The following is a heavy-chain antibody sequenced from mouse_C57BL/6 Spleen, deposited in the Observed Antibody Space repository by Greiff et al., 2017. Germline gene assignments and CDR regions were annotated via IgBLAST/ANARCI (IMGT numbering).Heavy chain of an antibody. V-gene: IGHV1-74*01. CDR2: IHPSDSDT. CDR3: AIGIYYDYDTFDY. D-gene: IGHD2-4*01. J-gene: IGHJ2*01. CDR1: GYTFTSYW. Sequence: QVQLQQPGAELVKPGASVKVSCKASGYTFTSYWMHWVKQWPGQGLEWIGRIHPSDSDTNSNQKFKGKATLTVDKSSSTAYMQLSSLTSEDAAVYYCAIGIYYDYDTFDYGGQGTTLTVSS.